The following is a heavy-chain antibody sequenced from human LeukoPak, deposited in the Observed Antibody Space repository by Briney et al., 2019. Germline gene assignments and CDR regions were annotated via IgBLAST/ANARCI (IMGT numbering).Heavy chain of an antibody. D-gene: IGHD3/OR15-3a*01. CDR3: AKRDWPYYFDY. CDR1: GFWFSNYG. Sequence: PSGGSLRLSCAASGFWFSNYGMNWVRQAPGKGLEWVSVISGNGDDTYYTDSVKGRFSISRDNSKNTLCLQMNNLRAEDTAVYYCAKRDWPYYFDYWGQGTLVAVSS. CDR2: ISGNGDDT. J-gene: IGHJ4*01. V-gene: IGHV3-23*01.